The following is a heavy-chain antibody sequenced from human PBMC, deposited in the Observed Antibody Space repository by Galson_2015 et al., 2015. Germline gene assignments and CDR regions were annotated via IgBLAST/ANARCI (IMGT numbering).Heavy chain of an antibody. CDR1: GFTFSSYS. CDR2: ISSSSSYI. Sequence: SLRLSCAAFGFTFSSYSMNWVRQAPGKGLEWVSSISSSSSYIYYADSVKGRFTISRDNAKNSLYLQMNSLRAEDTAVYYCARKFTMIDNWFDPWGQGTLVTVSS. CDR3: ARKFTMIDNWFDP. V-gene: IGHV3-21*01. D-gene: IGHD3-22*01. J-gene: IGHJ5*02.